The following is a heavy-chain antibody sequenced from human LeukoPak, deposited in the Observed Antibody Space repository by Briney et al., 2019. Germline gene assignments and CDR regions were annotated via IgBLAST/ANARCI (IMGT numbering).Heavy chain of an antibody. CDR3: AKDPGYYYDSSDGAFDI. D-gene: IGHD3-22*01. J-gene: IGHJ3*02. Sequence: GGSLRLSCAPSGFSLCIYATSGVPDAPGKGGGWVSDICGSGGSTYYADSVNGRFTISRDNSKNPLYLQMNSLKAQDTAVYYGAKDPGYYYDSSDGAFDIWGQGTMVTVSS. V-gene: IGHV3-23*01. CDR1: GFSLCIYA. CDR2: ICGSGGST.